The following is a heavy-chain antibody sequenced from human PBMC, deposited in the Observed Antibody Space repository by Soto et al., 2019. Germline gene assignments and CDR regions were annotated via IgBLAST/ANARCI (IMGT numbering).Heavy chain of an antibody. CDR2: IWYDGSNK. CDR1: GFTISSYG. CDR3: ARGRRGWLQFYGYYFDY. Sequence: PGGSLRLSCAASGFTISSYGMHWVRQAPGKGLEWVAVIWYDGSNKYYADSVKGRFTISRDNSKNTLYLQMNSLRAEDTAVYYCARGRRGWLQFYGYYFDYWGQGTLVTVSS. J-gene: IGHJ4*02. V-gene: IGHV3-33*01. D-gene: IGHD5-12*01.